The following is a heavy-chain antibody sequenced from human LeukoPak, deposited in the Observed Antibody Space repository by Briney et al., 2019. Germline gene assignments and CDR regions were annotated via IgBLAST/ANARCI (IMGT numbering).Heavy chain of an antibody. V-gene: IGHV1-69*04. CDR1: GYTFTSYD. CDR2: IIPILGIA. Sequence: SVKVSCKASGYTFTSYDINWVRQAPGQGLEWMGRIIPILGIANYAQKFQGRVTITADKSTSTAYMELSSLRSEDTAVYYCARDYYGSGSYYNGFDPWGQGTLVTVSS. CDR3: ARDYYGSGSYYNGFDP. J-gene: IGHJ5*02. D-gene: IGHD3-10*01.